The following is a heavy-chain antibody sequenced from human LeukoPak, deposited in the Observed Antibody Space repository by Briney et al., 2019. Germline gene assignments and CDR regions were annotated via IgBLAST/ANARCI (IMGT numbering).Heavy chain of an antibody. V-gene: IGHV5-51*01. Sequence: GESLKISCKGSGYSFTSCWIGWVRQMPGKGLEWMGIIYPGDSDTRYSPSFQGQVTISADKSISTAYLQWSSLKASDTAMYYCARRGYSGYDTYYFDYWGQGTLVTVSS. CDR2: IYPGDSDT. J-gene: IGHJ4*02. CDR1: GYSFTSCW. CDR3: ARRGYSGYDTYYFDY. D-gene: IGHD5-12*01.